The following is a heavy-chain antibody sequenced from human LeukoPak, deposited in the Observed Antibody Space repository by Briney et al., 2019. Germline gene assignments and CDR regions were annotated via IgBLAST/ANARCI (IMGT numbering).Heavy chain of an antibody. Sequence: GGSLRLSCEASGFTFSNYDMNWVRQAPGKGLEWVSYIRTSATIIYYADSVRDRFTVSRDNAKNLLYLQMNSLRVEDTAVYYCARDGDSSSYYGDFDYWGQGTLVTVSS. CDR1: GFTFSNYD. CDR2: IRTSATII. V-gene: IGHV3-48*03. D-gene: IGHD6-13*01. CDR3: ARDGDSSSYYGDFDY. J-gene: IGHJ4*02.